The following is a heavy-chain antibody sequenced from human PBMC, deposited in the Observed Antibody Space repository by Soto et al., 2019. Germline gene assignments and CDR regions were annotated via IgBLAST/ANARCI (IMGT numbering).Heavy chain of an antibody. Sequence: GGSLRLSCAASGFTFSSYGMHWVRQAPGKGLEWVAVISYDGSNKYYADSVKGRFTISRDNSKNTLYLQMNSLRAEDTAVYYCAKDRGRGYDWFDSWGQGTLVTVSS. V-gene: IGHV3-30*18. CDR3: AKDRGRGYDWFDS. D-gene: IGHD5-12*01. J-gene: IGHJ5*01. CDR2: ISYDGSNK. CDR1: GFTFSSYG.